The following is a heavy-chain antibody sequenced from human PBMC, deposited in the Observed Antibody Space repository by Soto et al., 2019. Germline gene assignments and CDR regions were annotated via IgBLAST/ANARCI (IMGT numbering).Heavy chain of an antibody. CDR3: ARAPEPVKLMITFGGVLEY. Sequence: ASVKVSCKASGYTFTSSYIHWVRQAPGQGLEWMGIINPMGGSTNYAQKFQGRVTVTMDTSASTVYMELRSLRSDDTAVYYCARAPEPVKLMITFGGVLEYWGQGTLVTVS. CDR1: GYTFTSSY. V-gene: IGHV1-46*01. D-gene: IGHD3-16*01. J-gene: IGHJ4*02. CDR2: INPMGGST.